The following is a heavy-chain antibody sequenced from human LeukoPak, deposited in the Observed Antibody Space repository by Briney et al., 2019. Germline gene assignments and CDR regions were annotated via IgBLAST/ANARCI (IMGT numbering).Heavy chain of an antibody. V-gene: IGHV3-23*01. J-gene: IGHJ4*02. D-gene: IGHD3-22*01. CDR2: ISGSGGST. CDR3: VSEPAYYYDSSGYYYFDY. CDR1: GFTFSSYA. Sequence: PGGSLRLSCAASGFTFSSYAMSWVRQAPGKGLEWASAISGSGGSTYYADSVKGRFTISRDNSKNTLYLQMNSLRAEDTAVYYCVSEPAYYYDSSGYYYFDYWGQGTLVTVSS.